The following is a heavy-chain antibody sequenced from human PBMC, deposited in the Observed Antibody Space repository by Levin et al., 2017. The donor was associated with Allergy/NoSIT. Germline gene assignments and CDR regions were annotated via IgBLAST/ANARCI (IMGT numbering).Heavy chain of an antibody. CDR3: ARGRYDFWSGSEYNWFDP. CDR1: GYTFTSYD. J-gene: IGHJ5*02. CDR2: MNPNSGNT. Sequence: GESLKISCKASGYTFTSYDINWVRQATGQGLEWMGWMNPNSGNTGYAQKFQGRVTMTRNTSISTAYMELSSLRSEDTAVYYCARGRYDFWSGSEYNWFDPWGQGTLVTVSS. V-gene: IGHV1-8*01. D-gene: IGHD3-3*01.